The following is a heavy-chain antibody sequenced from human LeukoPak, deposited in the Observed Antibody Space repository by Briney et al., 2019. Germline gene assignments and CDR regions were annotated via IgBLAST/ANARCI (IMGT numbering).Heavy chain of an antibody. D-gene: IGHD2-21*02. CDR1: GFSFSSYA. CDR2: IWYDGGNK. J-gene: IGHJ4*02. Sequence: GGSLRLSCAASGFSFSSYAMHWVRQAPGKGLEWVAVIWYDGGNKYYADSVKGRFTISRDNSKNTLYLEMNSLRAEDTAVYYCARGLTQIPRLATGLGHWGQGALVTVSS. CDR3: ARGLTQIPRLATGLGH. V-gene: IGHV3-33*01.